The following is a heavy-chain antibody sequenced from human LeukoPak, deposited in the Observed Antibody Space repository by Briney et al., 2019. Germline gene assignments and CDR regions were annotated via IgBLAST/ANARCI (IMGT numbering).Heavy chain of an antibody. CDR2: ISYDGSNK. V-gene: IGHV3-30*04. CDR1: GFTFSSYA. D-gene: IGHD3-3*01. J-gene: IGHJ5*02. Sequence: TGGSLRLSCAASGFTFSSYAMHWVRQAPGKGLEWVAVISYDGSNKYYADSVKGRFTISRDNSKNTLYLQMNSLRAEDTAVYYCARGIRITIFGVVIGTNWFDPWGQGTLVTVSS. CDR3: ARGIRITIFGVVIGTNWFDP.